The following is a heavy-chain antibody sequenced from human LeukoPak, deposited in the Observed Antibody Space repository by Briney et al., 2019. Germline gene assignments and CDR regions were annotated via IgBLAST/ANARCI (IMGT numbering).Heavy chain of an antibody. Sequence: PGGSLRLSCAASGFTFSSYAISWVRQAPGKGLEWVSAISGSGGSTYYADSVKGRFTISRDNSKNTLYLQMNSLRAEDTAVYYCAKDALVELEHRFDYFDYWGQGTLVTVSS. CDR2: ISGSGGST. V-gene: IGHV3-23*01. D-gene: IGHD1/OR15-1a*01. CDR3: AKDALVELEHRFDYFDY. J-gene: IGHJ4*02. CDR1: GFTFSSYA.